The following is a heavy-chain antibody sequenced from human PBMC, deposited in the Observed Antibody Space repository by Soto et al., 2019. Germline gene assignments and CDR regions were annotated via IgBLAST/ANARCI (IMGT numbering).Heavy chain of an antibody. J-gene: IGHJ4*02. CDR3: VRYYGARVYFDY. CDR1: GDSISSYSISVYY. Sequence: PSETLSLTCTVPGDSISSYSISVYYWSWIRQPPGKGLEWLGYISYSGSTNYNPSLKSRVTISVDTSKSQFSLKLSSVAAADTAVYYCVRYYGARVYFDYWGQGSLVSVS. V-gene: IGHV4-59*08. CDR2: ISYSGST. D-gene: IGHD4-17*01.